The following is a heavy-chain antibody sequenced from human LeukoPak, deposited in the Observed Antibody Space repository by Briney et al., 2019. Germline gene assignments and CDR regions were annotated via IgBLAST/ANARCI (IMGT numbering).Heavy chain of an antibody. Sequence: SETLSLTCTVSGGSISSYYWSWIRQPPGKGLEWIGYFYYSGSTNYNPSLKSRVTISVDTSKNQFSLKLSSVTAADTAVYYCARQLERDYYDSSGYSSPSGAFDIWGQGTMVTVSS. J-gene: IGHJ3*02. V-gene: IGHV4-59*08. CDR2: FYYSGST. CDR3: ARQLERDYYDSSGYSSPSGAFDI. CDR1: GGSISSYY. D-gene: IGHD3-22*01.